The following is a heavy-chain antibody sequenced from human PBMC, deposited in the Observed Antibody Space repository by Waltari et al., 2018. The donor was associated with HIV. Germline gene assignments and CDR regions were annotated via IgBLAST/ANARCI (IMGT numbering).Heavy chain of an antibody. V-gene: IGHV1-46*03. CDR2: INPNGGST. CDR3: ARDLHDYNNYALSVDYGMDV. Sequence: QVHLVQSGAEVKKPGASVKISCKTSGYTSTRYYIHWVRQAPGQGLEWLGVINPNGGSTGYAQTFQDRVNMATDTSTNTVYMELSSLRSEDTALYYCARDLHDYNNYALSVDYGMDVWGQGTTVTVS. J-gene: IGHJ6*02. CDR1: GYTSTRYY. D-gene: IGHD4-4*01.